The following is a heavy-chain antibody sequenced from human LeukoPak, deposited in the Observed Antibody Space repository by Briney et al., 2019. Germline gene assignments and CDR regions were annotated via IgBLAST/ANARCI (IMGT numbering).Heavy chain of an antibody. D-gene: IGHD3-10*01. CDR1: GFTFSSYP. V-gene: IGHV3-48*01. J-gene: IGHJ4*02. Sequence: GGSLRLSCAASGFTFSSYPMSWVPQAPGKGLEWISYISISSSTIYYADSVKGRFTVSRDNAKTSLYLQMNSLRAEDTAVYYCARRDSGSRGFDSWGQGTLVTVSS. CDR2: ISISSSTI. CDR3: ARRDSGSRGFDS.